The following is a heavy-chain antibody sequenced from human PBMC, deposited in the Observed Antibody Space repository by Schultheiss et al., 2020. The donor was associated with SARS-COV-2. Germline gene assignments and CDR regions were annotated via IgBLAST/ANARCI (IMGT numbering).Heavy chain of an antibody. CDR3: ARFNYARKGWFDP. J-gene: IGHJ5*02. Sequence: GGSLRLSCAASGFTLNTYTIHWVRQAPDKGLEWVAVISYDGNTKYYADSVKGRFTISRDNPKNTLYLQMNSLRAEDTAVYYCARFNYARKGWFDPWGQGTLVTVSS. CDR2: ISYDGNTK. V-gene: IGHV3-30*04. D-gene: IGHD5-24*01. CDR1: GFTLNTYT.